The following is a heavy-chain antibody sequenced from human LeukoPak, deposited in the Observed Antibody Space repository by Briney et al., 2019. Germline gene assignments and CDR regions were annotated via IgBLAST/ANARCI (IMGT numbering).Heavy chain of an antibody. D-gene: IGHD3-22*01. CDR1: GWSFSSYD. J-gene: IGHJ4*02. CDR3: ARDLTYYDSSGYYLEGPSYYFDY. CDR2: IIPILGIA. Sequence: SVKVACKGSGWSFSSYDISWVRQAPGQGLEWMGRIIPILGIANYAQKFQGRVTITADKSTSTAYMELSSLRSEDTAVYYCARDLTYYDSSGYYLEGPSYYFDYWGQGTLVTVSS. V-gene: IGHV1-69*04.